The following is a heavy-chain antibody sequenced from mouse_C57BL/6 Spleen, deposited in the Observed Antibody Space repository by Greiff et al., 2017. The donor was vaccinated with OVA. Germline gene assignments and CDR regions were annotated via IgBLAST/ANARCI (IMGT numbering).Heavy chain of an antibody. CDR2: INPSSGYT. J-gene: IGHJ2*01. D-gene: IGHD1-1*01. Sequence: QVQLQQSGAELARPGASVKMSCTASGYTFTSYTMHWVKQRPGQGLEWIGYINPSSGYTKYNQKFKDEATLTADKSSSTVYMQLISLTSEDSAVYYSAGRSYEYWGQGTTLTVSS. CDR1: GYTFTSYT. V-gene: IGHV1-4*01. CDR3: AGRSYEY.